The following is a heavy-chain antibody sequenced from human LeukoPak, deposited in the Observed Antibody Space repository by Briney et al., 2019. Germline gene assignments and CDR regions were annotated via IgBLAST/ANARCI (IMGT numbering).Heavy chain of an antibody. V-gene: IGHV1-3*01. Sequence: ASVKVSCKASGYTFTGYAMHWVRQAPGQRLEWMGWINAGNGNTKYSQKFQGRVTITRDTSASTAYMELSSLRSEDTAVYYCARDVSPAQAFDYWGQGTLVTVSS. CDR2: INAGNGNT. CDR1: GYTFTGYA. CDR3: ARDVSPAQAFDY. J-gene: IGHJ4*02. D-gene: IGHD2-8*01.